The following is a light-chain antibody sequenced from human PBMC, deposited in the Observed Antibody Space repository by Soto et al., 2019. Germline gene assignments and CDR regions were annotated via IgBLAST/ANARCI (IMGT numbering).Light chain of an antibody. Sequence: DIPMTQSPSTLSASVGDRVTITCRASQSISSWLAWYQQKTGKAPKLLIYKASNLESGVPSRFSGSGSGTEFTLAISSLQPDDLATYYCQEYSTYARTFGQGTKVEIK. CDR3: QEYSTYART. CDR2: KAS. CDR1: QSISSW. J-gene: IGKJ1*01. V-gene: IGKV1-5*03.